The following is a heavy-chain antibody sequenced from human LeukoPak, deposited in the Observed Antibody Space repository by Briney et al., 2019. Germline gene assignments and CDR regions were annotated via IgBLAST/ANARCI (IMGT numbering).Heavy chain of an antibody. CDR3: ARQVAVAGPRLDY. Sequence: SETLSLTCTVSGGSISSSSYYWGWIRQPPGKGLEWLGSIYYSGSTYYNPSLKSRVTISVDTSKNQFSLKLSSVTAADTAVYYCARQVAVAGPRLDYWGQGTLVTVSS. CDR2: IYYSGST. CDR1: GGSISSSSYY. J-gene: IGHJ4*02. D-gene: IGHD6-19*01. V-gene: IGHV4-39*01.